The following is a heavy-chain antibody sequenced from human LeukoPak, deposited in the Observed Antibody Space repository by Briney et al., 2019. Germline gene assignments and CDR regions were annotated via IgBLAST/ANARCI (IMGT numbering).Heavy chain of an antibody. CDR2: ISNNGGYT. D-gene: IGHD2-15*01. CDR1: GFTFSSSA. V-gene: IGHV3-23*01. Sequence: GGSLRLSCAASGFTFSSSAMSWVREAPGKGLEWVSAISNNGGYTYYADSVQGRFTISRDNSKSTLCLQMNSLRAEDTAVYYCAKQLGYCSDGSCYFPYWGQGTLVTVSS. J-gene: IGHJ4*02. CDR3: AKQLGYCSDGSCYFPY.